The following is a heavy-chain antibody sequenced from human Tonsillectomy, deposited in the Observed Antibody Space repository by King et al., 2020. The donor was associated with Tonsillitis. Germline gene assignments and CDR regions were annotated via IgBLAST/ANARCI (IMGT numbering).Heavy chain of an antibody. CDR2: ISRSGRII. CDR3: ASDSGFDY. D-gene: IGHD2-15*01. CDR1: GFTFSTFE. J-gene: IGHJ4*02. V-gene: IGHV3-48*03. Sequence: VQLVESGGGLVQPGGSLRLPCAASGFTFSTFEMHWVRQSPGMGLEWVSFISRSGRIIYYADFVKGRFTISVNNAKNSLYLQMNSLRAEDTAVYYCASDSGFDYWGQGTLVTVSS.